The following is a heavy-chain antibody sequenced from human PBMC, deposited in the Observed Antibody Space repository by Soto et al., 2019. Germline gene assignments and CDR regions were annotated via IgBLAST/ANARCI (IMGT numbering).Heavy chain of an antibody. Sequence: SETLSLTCTFSGGSINNYYWSWVRQPPGKELEWLGYVYYSGSTNYNPSLSSRVTISVDTSNNQFSLKLSSVTAADTAVYYCARTLGGYLDSWGQGTLVTVSS. CDR3: ARTLGGYLDS. D-gene: IGHD3-10*01. V-gene: IGHV4-59*01. CDR2: VYYSGST. J-gene: IGHJ4*02. CDR1: GGSINNYY.